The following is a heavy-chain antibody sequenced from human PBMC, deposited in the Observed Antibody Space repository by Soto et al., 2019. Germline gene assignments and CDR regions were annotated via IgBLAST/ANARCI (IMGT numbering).Heavy chain of an antibody. CDR1: GLTFSSYS. CDR3: ASLPSDDSSWYGYYYYYGMDV. J-gene: IGHJ6*02. V-gene: IGHV3-21*01. CDR2: ISSSSSYI. D-gene: IGHD6-13*01. Sequence: PGGSLRLSCAASGLTFSSYSMNWVRKDKGKGLEWVSSISSSSSYIYYADSVKGRFTISRDNAKNSLYLQMNSLRAEDTAVYYCASLPSDDSSWYGYYYYYGMDVWGQGTTVTVSS.